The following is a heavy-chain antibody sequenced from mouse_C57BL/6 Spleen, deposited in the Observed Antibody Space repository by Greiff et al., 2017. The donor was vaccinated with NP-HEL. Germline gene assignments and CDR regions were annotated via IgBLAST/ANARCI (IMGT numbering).Heavy chain of an antibody. D-gene: IGHD2-14*01. J-gene: IGHJ3*01. CDR1: GFSFNTYA. V-gene: IGHV10-1*01. CDR3: GRQGYGGFAY. Sequence: EVHLVESGGGLVQPKGSLKLSCAASGFSFNTYAMNWVRQAPGKGLEWVARIRSKSNNYATYYADSVKDRFTISRDDSESMLYLQMNNLKTEDTAMYYCGRQGYGGFAYWGQGTLVTVSA. CDR2: IRSKSNNYAT.